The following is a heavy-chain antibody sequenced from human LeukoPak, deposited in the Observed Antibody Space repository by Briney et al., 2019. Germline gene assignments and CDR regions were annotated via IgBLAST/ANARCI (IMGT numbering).Heavy chain of an antibody. D-gene: IGHD3-10*01. CDR2: ISSSSSYI. CDR3: ARGGPDYYGSGSYRHAFDI. J-gene: IGHJ3*02. V-gene: IGHV3-21*01. CDR1: GFTFSSYS. Sequence: NAGGSLRLSCAASGFTFSSYSMNWVRQAPGKGLEWVSSISSSSSYIYYADSVKGRFTISRDNAKNSLYLQMNSLRAKDTAVYYCARGGPDYYGSGSYRHAFDIWGQGTMVTVSS.